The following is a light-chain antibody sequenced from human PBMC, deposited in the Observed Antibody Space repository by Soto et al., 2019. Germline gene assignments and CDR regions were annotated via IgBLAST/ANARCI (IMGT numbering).Light chain of an antibody. Sequence: QAVVTQPPSESGTPGQRVTISCSGSRSNIGSNTVNWYQQLPGTAPKFLIYSNNQRPSGVPKRFSGSKSGTSASLAITGLQAEDEADYYCQSYDSSLSAWVFGGGTKLTVL. CDR3: QSYDSSLSAWV. CDR2: SNN. J-gene: IGLJ3*02. CDR1: RSNIGSNT. V-gene: IGLV1-44*01.